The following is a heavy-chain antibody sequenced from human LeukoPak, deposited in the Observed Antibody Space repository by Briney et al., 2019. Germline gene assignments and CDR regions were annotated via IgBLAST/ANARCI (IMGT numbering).Heavy chain of an antibody. Sequence: ASVKVSCKVSGYTLTELSMHWVRQAPGKGLEWMGGFDPEDGETIYARKFQGRVTMTEDTSTDTAYMELSSLRSEDTAVYYCATAPIVVVVSYAFDIWGQGTMVTVSS. J-gene: IGHJ3*02. CDR1: GYTLTELS. V-gene: IGHV1-24*01. CDR2: FDPEDGET. CDR3: ATAPIVVVVSYAFDI. D-gene: IGHD2-15*01.